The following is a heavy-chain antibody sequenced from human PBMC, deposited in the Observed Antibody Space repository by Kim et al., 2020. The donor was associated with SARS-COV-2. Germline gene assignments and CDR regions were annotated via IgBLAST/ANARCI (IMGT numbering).Heavy chain of an antibody. CDR1: GYTFTGYY. V-gene: IGHV1-2*02. Sequence: ASVKVSCKASGYTFTGYYMHWVRQAPGQGLEWMGWINPNSGGTNYAQKFQGRVTMTRDTSISTAYMELSRLRSDDTAVYYCARRGPYYYDSSGYYYMGFDYWGQGTLVTVSS. CDR3: ARRGPYYYDSSGYYYMGFDY. J-gene: IGHJ4*02. CDR2: INPNSGGT. D-gene: IGHD3-22*01.